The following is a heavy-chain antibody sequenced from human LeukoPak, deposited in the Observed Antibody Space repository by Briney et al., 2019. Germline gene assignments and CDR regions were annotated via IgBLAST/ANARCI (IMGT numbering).Heavy chain of an antibody. CDR2: MYTGGST. V-gene: IGHV3-66*01. Sequence: GGSLRLSCAASGFTVSSNYMSWVRPAPGKGREWFSLMYTGGSTYYADSVRGRFTISRDNSKNTLYLQMNSLRAEDTAVYYCARENTMGRGFPRGFDIWGQGTMVTVSS. CDR3: ARENTMGRGFPRGFDI. J-gene: IGHJ3*02. CDR1: GFTVSSNY. D-gene: IGHD3-10*01.